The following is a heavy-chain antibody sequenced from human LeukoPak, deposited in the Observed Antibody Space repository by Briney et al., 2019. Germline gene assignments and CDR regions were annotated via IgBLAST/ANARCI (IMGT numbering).Heavy chain of an antibody. D-gene: IGHD2-21*02. CDR1: GGSISSSNW. CDR3: ARTGDWSYFDY. Sequence: SETLSLTSAVSGGSISSSNWWTWVRQPPGKGLEWIGEIYHSGSTNYNPSLKSRVTISVDKSKNQFSLKLSSVTAADTAVYYCARTGDWSYFDYWGQGTLVTVSS. V-gene: IGHV4-4*02. J-gene: IGHJ4*02. CDR2: IYHSGST.